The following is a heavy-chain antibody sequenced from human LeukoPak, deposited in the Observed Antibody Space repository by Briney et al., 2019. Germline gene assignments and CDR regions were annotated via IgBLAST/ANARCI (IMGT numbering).Heavy chain of an antibody. Sequence: GGSLRLSCAASGFTFSSYGMHWVRQAPGKGLEWVAVISYDGSNKYYADSVKGRFTISRDNSKNTLYLQMNSLRAEDTAVYYCAKDPPGRVGGLLFPTNWGQGTLVTVSS. D-gene: IGHD3-10*01. CDR1: GFTFSSYG. J-gene: IGHJ4*02. CDR3: AKDPPGRVGGLLFPTN. V-gene: IGHV3-30*18. CDR2: ISYDGSNK.